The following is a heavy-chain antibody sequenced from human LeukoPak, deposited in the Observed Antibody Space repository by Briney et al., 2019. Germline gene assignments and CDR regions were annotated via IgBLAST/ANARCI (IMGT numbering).Heavy chain of an antibody. CDR1: GGTFSSYA. V-gene: IGHV1-69*13. CDR2: IIPVFGTA. Sequence: ASVKVSCKASGGTFSSYAISWVRQAPGQGLEWMGGIIPVFGTANYAQKLQGRVTITADESTSTAYMELSSLRSEDTAVYYCARGMNGRYCSGGSCYSLVDYWGQGTLVTVSS. CDR3: ARGMNGRYCSGGSCYSLVDY. J-gene: IGHJ4*02. D-gene: IGHD2-15*01.